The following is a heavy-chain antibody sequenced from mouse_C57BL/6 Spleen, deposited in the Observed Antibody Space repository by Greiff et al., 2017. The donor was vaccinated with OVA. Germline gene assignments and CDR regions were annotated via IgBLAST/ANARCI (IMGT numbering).Heavy chain of an antibody. CDR2: IRNKANGYTT. CDR1: GFTFTDYY. D-gene: IGHD4-1*01. J-gene: IGHJ3*01. Sequence: EVQLVESGGGLVQPGGSLSLSCAASGFTFTDYYMSWVRQPPGKALEWLGFIRNKANGYTTEYSASVKGRFTISRDNSQSILYLQMNALRAEDSATYYCARYGAGTRGFAYWGQGTLVTVSA. CDR3: ARYGAGTRGFAY. V-gene: IGHV7-3*01.